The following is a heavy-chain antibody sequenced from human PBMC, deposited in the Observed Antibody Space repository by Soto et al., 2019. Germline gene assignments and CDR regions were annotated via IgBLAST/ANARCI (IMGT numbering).Heavy chain of an antibody. CDR3: ARDRGMVITTTGYFDY. J-gene: IGHJ4*02. CDR1: GFTFSTYW. Sequence: EVQLVESGGGLVQPGGSLRLSCAASGFTFSTYWMSWVRQAPGKGLEWVANIDQEGTEAYYVDSVKGRFTVSRDNAKNSLYLQMNILRAEDTAVYYCARDRGMVITTTGYFDYWGQGTLVTVSS. D-gene: IGHD2-15*01. V-gene: IGHV3-7*01. CDR2: IDQEGTEA.